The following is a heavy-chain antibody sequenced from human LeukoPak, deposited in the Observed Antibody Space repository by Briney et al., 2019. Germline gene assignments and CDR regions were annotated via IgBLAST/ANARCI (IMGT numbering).Heavy chain of an antibody. J-gene: IGHJ5*02. Sequence: PSETLSLTCTVSGGSISSSSYYWGWIRQPPGKGLEWIGSIYYSGSTYYNPSLKSRVTISVDTSKNQFSLKLSSVTAADTAVYYCARRRKRYDFPGPSWFDPWGQGTLVTVSS. CDR1: GGSISSSSYY. CDR3: ARRRKRYDFPGPSWFDP. CDR2: IYYSGST. V-gene: IGHV4-39*01. D-gene: IGHD3-3*01.